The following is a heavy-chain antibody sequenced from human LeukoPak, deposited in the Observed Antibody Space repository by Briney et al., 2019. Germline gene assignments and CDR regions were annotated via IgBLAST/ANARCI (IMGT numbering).Heavy chain of an antibody. D-gene: IGHD6-13*01. CDR3: TTVLPKYSSSWRGGLCFDY. CDR2: IKSKTDGGTT. J-gene: IGHJ4*02. V-gene: IGHV3-15*01. Sequence: PGGSLRLSCAASGFTFSNAWMSWVRQAPGKGLEWVGRIKSKTDGGTTDYAAPVKGRFTISRDDSKNTLYLQMNSLKTEDTAVYYCTTVLPKYSSSWRGGLCFDYWGQGTLVTVSS. CDR1: GFTFSNAW.